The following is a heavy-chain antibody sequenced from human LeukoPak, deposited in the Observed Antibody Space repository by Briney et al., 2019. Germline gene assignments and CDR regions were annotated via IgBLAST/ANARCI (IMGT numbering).Heavy chain of an antibody. Sequence: ASVKVSCKASGYTFSGYSMHWVRQAPGQGPEWMGMINPSSGSATYAQKFQGGVTMTRDTSTTTLYMELSSLRSEDTAVYYCARDLASIVGSNMDVWGKGATVTVSS. CDR2: INPSSGSA. J-gene: IGHJ6*03. CDR1: GYTFSGYS. V-gene: IGHV1-46*01. D-gene: IGHD1-26*01. CDR3: ARDLASIVGSNMDV.